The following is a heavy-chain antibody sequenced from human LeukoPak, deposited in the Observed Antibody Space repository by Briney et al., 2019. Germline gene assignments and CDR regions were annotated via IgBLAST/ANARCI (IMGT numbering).Heavy chain of an antibody. CDR2: INSDGSST. V-gene: IGHV3-74*01. J-gene: IGHJ4*02. D-gene: IGHD2-21*02. CDR3: ARDSIAVVTAMLGY. CDR1: GFTFSSYW. Sequence: PGGSLRLSCAASGFTFSSYWMHWVRQAPGKGLVWVSRINSDGSSTSYADSVQGRFTVSRDNAKNTLYLQMNSLRAEDTAVYYCARDSIAVVTAMLGYWGQGTLVTVSS.